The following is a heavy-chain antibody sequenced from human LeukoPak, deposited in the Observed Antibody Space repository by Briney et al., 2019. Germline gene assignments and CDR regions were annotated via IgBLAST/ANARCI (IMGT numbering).Heavy chain of an antibody. Sequence: SVKVSCKASGGTFSSYAISWVRQAPGQALEWMGGIIPIFGTANYAQKFQGRVTITADESTSTAYMELSSLRSEDTAVYYCARDHSSSWSNAFDIWGQGTMVTVSS. CDR2: IIPIFGTA. V-gene: IGHV1-69*01. J-gene: IGHJ3*02. CDR1: GGTFSSYA. CDR3: ARDHSSSWSNAFDI. D-gene: IGHD6-13*01.